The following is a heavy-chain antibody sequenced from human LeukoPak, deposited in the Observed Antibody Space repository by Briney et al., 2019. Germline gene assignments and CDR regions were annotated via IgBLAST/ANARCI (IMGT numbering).Heavy chain of an antibody. CDR1: GFSVSNNY. CDR3: AKDPSDFLVDC. Sequence: GGSLRLSCAASGFSVSNNYMAWVRQAPGKGLEWVSFIYSGGTTYYADSVKGRFTISRDNSKNTVYLQLRSLRAEDTAVYYCAKDPSDFLVDCWGQGTLVTVSS. D-gene: IGHD2-21*02. V-gene: IGHV3-53*01. J-gene: IGHJ4*02. CDR2: IYSGGTT.